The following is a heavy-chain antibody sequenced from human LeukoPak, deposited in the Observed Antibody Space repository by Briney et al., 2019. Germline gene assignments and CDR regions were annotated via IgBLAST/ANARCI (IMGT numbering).Heavy chain of an antibody. D-gene: IGHD3-22*01. V-gene: IGHV4-38-2*02. Sequence: PSETLSLTCTVSGYSISSGYYWGWIRQPPGKGLEWIGSIYHSGSTYYNPSLKSRVTISVDTSKNQFSLKLSSVTAADTAVYYCARDLPIPTYYYDSSGLGDYWGQGTLVTVSS. CDR2: IYHSGST. CDR3: ARDLPIPTYYYDSSGLGDY. J-gene: IGHJ4*02. CDR1: GYSISSGYY.